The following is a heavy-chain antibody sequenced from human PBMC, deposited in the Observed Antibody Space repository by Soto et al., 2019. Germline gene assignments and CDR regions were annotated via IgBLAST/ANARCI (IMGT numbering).Heavy chain of an antibody. CDR3: VGGQYYFDY. Sequence: QVQLVESGGGVVQPGRSLRLSCAASGFPFTSYGMHWVREGPDKGLEWVAIISYDGSDKYYADSVKGRFTISRDNSKNTLYLQMNSLRAEDTALYYCVGGQYYFDYRGQGNLVIVSS. CDR2: ISYDGSDK. V-gene: IGHV3-30*03. D-gene: IGHD3-10*01. CDR1: GFPFTSYG. J-gene: IGHJ4*02.